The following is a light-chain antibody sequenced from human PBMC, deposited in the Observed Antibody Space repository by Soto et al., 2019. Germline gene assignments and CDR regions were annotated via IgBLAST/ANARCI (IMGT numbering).Light chain of an antibody. V-gene: IGKV3-20*01. J-gene: IGKJ5*01. CDR2: GAS. Sequence: EIVLTQSPGTLSLSPGERATLSCRASQSVSSSYLAWYQQKPGQAPRLLIYGASSRATGIQDRFSGSGSGTDFTLTISRLEPEDFAVYYCQQYGSSPLTFGQGTRREIK. CDR1: QSVSSSY. CDR3: QQYGSSPLT.